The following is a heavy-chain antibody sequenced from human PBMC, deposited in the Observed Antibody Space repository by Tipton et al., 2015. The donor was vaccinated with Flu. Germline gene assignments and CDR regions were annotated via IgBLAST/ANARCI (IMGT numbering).Heavy chain of an antibody. V-gene: IGHV4-59*01. Sequence: TLSLTCTVSGGSISTYYWSWIRQSPGRGLEWIGYIHYSGSTNYNPSLKSRVTMSVDAPKNEFSLKVRSVTAADTAVYYCARGGKSYSSGRHGPWGQGTLVTVSS. CDR3: ARGGKSYSSGRHGP. CDR2: IHYSGST. D-gene: IGHD6-19*01. CDR1: GGSISTYY. J-gene: IGHJ5*02.